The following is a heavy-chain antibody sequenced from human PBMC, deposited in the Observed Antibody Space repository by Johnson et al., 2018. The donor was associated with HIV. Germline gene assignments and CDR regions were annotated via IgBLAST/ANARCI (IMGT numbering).Heavy chain of an antibody. D-gene: IGHD2-15*01. CDR1: GFIFSHAW. Sequence: QVQLVESGGGLVKPGGSLTLSCVASGFIFSHAWMSWIRQAPGKGLEWVSYISSSGSTIYYADSVKGRFTISRDNAKNTLYLQMNSLRAEDTAVYYCARDGGRDAFDIWGQGTMVTVSS. CDR3: ARDGGRDAFDI. J-gene: IGHJ3*02. CDR2: ISSSGSTI. V-gene: IGHV3-11*04.